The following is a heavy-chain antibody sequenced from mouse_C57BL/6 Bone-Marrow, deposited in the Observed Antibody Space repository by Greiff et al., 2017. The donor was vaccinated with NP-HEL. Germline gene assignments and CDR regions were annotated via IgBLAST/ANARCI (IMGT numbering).Heavy chain of an antibody. Sequence: VQLQQSGAELVKPGASVKMSCKASGYTFTSYWITWVKQRPGQGLEWIGDIYPGSGSTNYNEKFKSKATLTVDTSSSTAYMQLSSLTSEYSAVYYCAREGIYYDYDDYAMDYWGQGTSVTVSS. J-gene: IGHJ4*01. CDR3: AREGIYYDYDDYAMDY. CDR1: GYTFTSYW. CDR2: IYPGSGST. D-gene: IGHD2-4*01. V-gene: IGHV1-55*01.